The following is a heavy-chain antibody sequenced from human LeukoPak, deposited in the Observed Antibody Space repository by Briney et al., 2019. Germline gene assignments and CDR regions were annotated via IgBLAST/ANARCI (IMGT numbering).Heavy chain of an antibody. CDR1: GGSISRYF. V-gene: IGHV4-59*08. J-gene: IGHJ4*02. CDR3: ARHAGGTTRDY. Sequence: PSESLSLTCTVSGGSISRYFWSCIRQPARKGLEWVGYISFSGSTNYNASLQSRVTISVDTSKNQFSLGLYSVTAADTAVYYCARHAGGTTRDYWGQGTLVTASS. D-gene: IGHD1-1*01. CDR2: ISFSGST.